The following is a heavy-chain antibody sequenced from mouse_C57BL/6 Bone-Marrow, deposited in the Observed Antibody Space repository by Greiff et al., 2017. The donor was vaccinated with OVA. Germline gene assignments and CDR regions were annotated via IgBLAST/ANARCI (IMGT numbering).Heavy chain of an antibody. CDR1: GYTFTSYG. J-gene: IGHJ3*01. Sequence: VQLQQSGAELARPGASVKLSCKASGYTFTSYGISWVKQRTGQGLEWIGEIYPRSGNTYYNEKFKGKATLTAEKSSSTAYMELRSLTSEDSAVYFCGGLPFAYWGQGTLVTVSA. D-gene: IGHD2-2*01. V-gene: IGHV1-81*01. CDR3: GGLPFAY. CDR2: IYPRSGNT.